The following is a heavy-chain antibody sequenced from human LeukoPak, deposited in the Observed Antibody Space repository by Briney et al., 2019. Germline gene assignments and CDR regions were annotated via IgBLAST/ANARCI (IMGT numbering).Heavy chain of an antibody. CDR1: GSTFSSYS. V-gene: IGHV3-21*01. Sequence: GGSLRLSCAASGSTFSSYSMNWVRQAPGKGLEWVSSISSSSDHIAYADSVKGRFTISRDNAKNALYLQVNSLRAEDTAVYYCARGVVPAAFDYWGQEPWSPSPQ. CDR3: ARGVVPAAFDY. CDR2: ISSSSDHI. J-gene: IGHJ4*01. D-gene: IGHD2-2*01.